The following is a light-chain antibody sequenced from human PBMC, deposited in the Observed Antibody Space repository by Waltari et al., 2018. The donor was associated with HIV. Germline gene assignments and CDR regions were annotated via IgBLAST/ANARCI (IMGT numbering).Light chain of an antibody. CDR2: DVS. CDR1: RSDVGAYNY. CDR3: CSYTTSATRV. Sequence: QSALTQPASVSGSPGQSIAISCTGTRSDVGAYNYVSWYPQHPGKAPKPMIFDVSNRPSGVADRFSGSKSGNTASLTISGLQAEDEADYYCCSYTTSATRVFGGGTKLTVL. V-gene: IGLV2-14*03. J-gene: IGLJ3*02.